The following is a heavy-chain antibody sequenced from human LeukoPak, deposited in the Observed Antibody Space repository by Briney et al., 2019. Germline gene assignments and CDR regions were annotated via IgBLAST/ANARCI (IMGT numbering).Heavy chain of an antibody. CDR3: ARGLGTYDSSELTWPMISF. J-gene: IGHJ4*02. CDR2: FDPEDGET. V-gene: IGHV1-24*01. D-gene: IGHD3-22*01. CDR1: GYTLTELS. Sequence: ASVKVSCKVSGYTLTELSMHWVRQAPGKGLEWMGGFDPEDGETIYARKFQGGVTMTEDTSTDTAYMELSGLRSEDTAVYYCARGLGTYDSSELTWPMISFWGQGTLVTVSS.